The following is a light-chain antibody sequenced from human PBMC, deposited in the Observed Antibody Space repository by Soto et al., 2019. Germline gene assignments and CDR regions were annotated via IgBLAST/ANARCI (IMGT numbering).Light chain of an antibody. V-gene: IGKV1-8*01. Sequence: AIRMTQSPSSISASTGDRLTITCRASPGMTNYVAWYQQKPGKAPNLLIYMTYTLQGGVPSRFSGNGSGTDFTLTISCLQSDYFATYYCQQYSSYPITFGGGTKVEIK. J-gene: IGKJ4*01. CDR2: MTY. CDR3: QQYSSYPIT. CDR1: PGMTNY.